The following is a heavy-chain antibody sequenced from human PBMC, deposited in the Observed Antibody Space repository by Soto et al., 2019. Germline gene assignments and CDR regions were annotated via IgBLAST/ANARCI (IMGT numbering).Heavy chain of an antibody. CDR1: GVTLSGYA. J-gene: IGHJ6*03. D-gene: IGHD6-6*01. CDR3: ARRARPDFYYMDV. Sequence: HPGGSLRLSCAASGVTLSGYAMDWVRQAPGKGLEYVSGISSNGVGTYYANSVQGRFTISRDNSKNTVYLQMGSLRPEDMAVYYCARRARPDFYYMDVWGKGTTVTVSS. CDR2: ISSNGVGT. V-gene: IGHV3-64*01.